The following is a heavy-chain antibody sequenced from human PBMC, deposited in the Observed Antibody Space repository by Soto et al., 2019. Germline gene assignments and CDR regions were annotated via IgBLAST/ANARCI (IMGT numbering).Heavy chain of an antibody. CDR1: GFTFSSYS. CDR2: ISSSSSTI. V-gene: IGHV3-48*01. Sequence: EVQLVESGGGLVQPGGSLRLSCAASGFTFSSYSMNWVRQAPGKGLEWVSYISSSSSTIYYADSVKGRFTISRENAKNTLYLQMNSLRAEDTAVYYCARSKQWLVSAFDIWGQGRMVTVSS. D-gene: IGHD6-19*01. CDR3: ARSKQWLVSAFDI. J-gene: IGHJ3*02.